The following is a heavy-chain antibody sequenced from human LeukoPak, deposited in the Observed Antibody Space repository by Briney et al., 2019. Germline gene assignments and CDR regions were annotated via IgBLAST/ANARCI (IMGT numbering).Heavy chain of an antibody. J-gene: IGHJ4*02. CDR2: IYYSGST. V-gene: IGHV4-39*01. CDR1: GGSISSSSYY. Sequence: PSETLSLTCTVSGGSISSSSYYWGWIRQPPGKGLEWIGGIYYSGSTYYNPSLKSRVTISVDTSKNQFSLKLSSVTAADTAVYYCARGSGSYGYWGQGTLVTVSS. CDR3: ARGSGSYGY. D-gene: IGHD1-26*01.